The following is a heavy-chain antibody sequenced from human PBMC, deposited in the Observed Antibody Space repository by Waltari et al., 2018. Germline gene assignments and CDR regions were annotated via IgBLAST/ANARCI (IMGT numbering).Heavy chain of an antibody. D-gene: IGHD3-10*01. J-gene: IGHJ3*02. CDR3: ARRRWTVRGVMSAFDI. CDR1: GGSFRGYY. CDR2: INHSGST. Sequence: QVQLQQWGAGLLKPSETLSLPCAVYGGSFRGYYWSWTRHPPGKGLEWIGEINHSGSTNYNPSLKSRVTISVDTSKNQFSLKLSSVTAADTAVYYCARRRWTVRGVMSAFDIWGQGTMVTVSS. V-gene: IGHV4-34*01.